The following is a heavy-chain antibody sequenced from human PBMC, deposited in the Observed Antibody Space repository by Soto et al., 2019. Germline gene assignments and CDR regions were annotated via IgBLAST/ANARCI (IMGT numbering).Heavy chain of an antibody. CDR3: AYGSSSAWIDK. CDR1: GDSIGVYHYY. V-gene: IGHV4-39*01. Sequence: PSETLSLTCSVSGDSIGVYHYYWGWIRQAPGKGLEWVGSVYFSGGNSYYNPSLKSRVTISVDTSYNKFFLRLNSVTAADTAVYFCAYGSSSAWIDKWGQGTLVTVSS. J-gene: IGHJ4*02. D-gene: IGHD6-25*01. CDR2: VYFSGGNS.